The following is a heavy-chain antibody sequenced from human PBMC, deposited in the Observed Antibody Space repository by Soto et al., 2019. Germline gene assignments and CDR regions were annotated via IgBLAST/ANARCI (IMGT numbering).Heavy chain of an antibody. CDR3: PRWGGGQKQQPPKYYYGMDV. CDR1: GYSFTSYW. J-gene: IGHJ6*02. V-gene: IGHV5-51*01. D-gene: IGHD6-13*01. Sequence: GESLKISCKGSGYSFTSYWIGWVRQMPEKGLELMGIIYPGDSDTRYSPSFQGQVTISADKSISTAYLQWSSLKASDTAMYYCPRWGGGQKQQPPKYYYGMDVWGQGTTVTVSS. CDR2: IYPGDSDT.